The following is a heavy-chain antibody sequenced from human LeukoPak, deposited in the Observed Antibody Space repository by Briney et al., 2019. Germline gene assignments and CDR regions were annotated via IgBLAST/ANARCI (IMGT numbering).Heavy chain of an antibody. V-gene: IGHV4-59*01. D-gene: IGHD3-10*01. Sequence: SETLSLTCTVSGGSISSYYWSWIRQPPGKGLEWIGYIYYSGSTNYNPSLKSRVTISVDTSKNQFSLKLSSVTAADTAVYYCARGTHITMVRGGTFDYWGRGTLVTVSS. J-gene: IGHJ4*02. CDR1: GGSISSYY. CDR2: IYYSGST. CDR3: ARGTHITMVRGGTFDY.